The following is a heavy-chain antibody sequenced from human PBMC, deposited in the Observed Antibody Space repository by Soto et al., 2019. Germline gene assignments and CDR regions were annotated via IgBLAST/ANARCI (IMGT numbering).Heavy chain of an antibody. J-gene: IGHJ4*02. CDR3: ARDTGDGTFDF. V-gene: IGHV1-3*01. CDR1: GYTFSSYA. Sequence: ASVKVSCKASGYTFSSYAMHWVRQAPGQRLEWMGWINAGYGNTKSSQKFQDRVTISRDTSASTAYMELTSLRSEDTAVYYCARDTGDGTFDFWRQGTLVPVS. CDR2: INAGYGNT. D-gene: IGHD7-27*01.